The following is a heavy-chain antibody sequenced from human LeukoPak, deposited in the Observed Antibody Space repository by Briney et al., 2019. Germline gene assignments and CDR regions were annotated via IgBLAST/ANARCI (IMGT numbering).Heavy chain of an antibody. CDR1: GFTFSSYE. J-gene: IGHJ3*02. V-gene: IGHV3-48*03. CDR3: ARGPDFWSGYFTEAFDI. Sequence: GGSLRLSCAASGFTFSSYEMNWVRQAPGKGLEWVSYISSSGSTIYYADSVKGRFTISRDNAKNSLYLQMNSLRAEDTAVYYCARGPDFWSGYFTEAFDIWGQGTMVTVSS. CDR2: ISSSGSTI. D-gene: IGHD3-3*01.